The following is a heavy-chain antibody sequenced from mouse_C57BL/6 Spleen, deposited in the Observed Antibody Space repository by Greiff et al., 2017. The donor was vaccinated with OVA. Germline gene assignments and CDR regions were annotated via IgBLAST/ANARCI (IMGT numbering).Heavy chain of an antibody. Sequence: QVQLQQSGPGLVQPSQSLSITCTVSGFSLTSYGVHWVRQSPGKGLEWLGVIWSGGSTDYNAAFISRLSISKDNSKIQVFFKMNSLQADDTAIYYCASSTVVATGRYFDVWGKGTTVTVSS. CDR3: ASSTVVATGRYFDV. CDR1: GFSLTSYG. J-gene: IGHJ1*03. D-gene: IGHD1-1*01. V-gene: IGHV2-2*01. CDR2: IWSGGST.